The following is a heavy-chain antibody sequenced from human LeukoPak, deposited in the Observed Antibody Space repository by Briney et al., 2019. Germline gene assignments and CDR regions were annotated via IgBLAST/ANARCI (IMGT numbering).Heavy chain of an antibody. CDR1: GGSFSGYY. D-gene: IGHD6-6*01. V-gene: IGHV4-34*01. Sequence: SETLSLTCAVYGGSFSGYYWSWIRQPPGKGLEWIGEINHSGSTNYNPSLKGRVTISVDTSKNQFSLKLSSVTAADTAVYYCASIAARRSGGYWGQGTLVTVPS. J-gene: IGHJ4*02. CDR2: INHSGST. CDR3: ASIAARRSGGY.